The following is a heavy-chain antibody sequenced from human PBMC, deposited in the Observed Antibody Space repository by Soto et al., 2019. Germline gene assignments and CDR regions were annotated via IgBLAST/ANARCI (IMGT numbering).Heavy chain of an antibody. Sequence: GSLRLSCAASGFTFSSYSMNWVRQAPGKGLEWVSSISSSSSYIYYADSVKGRFTISRDNAKNSLYLQMNSLRAEDTAVYYCAREPPTVAGTNYYYGMDVWGQGTTVTVS. V-gene: IGHV3-21*01. J-gene: IGHJ6*02. CDR2: ISSSSSYI. CDR1: GFTFSSYS. CDR3: AREPPTVAGTNYYYGMDV. D-gene: IGHD6-19*01.